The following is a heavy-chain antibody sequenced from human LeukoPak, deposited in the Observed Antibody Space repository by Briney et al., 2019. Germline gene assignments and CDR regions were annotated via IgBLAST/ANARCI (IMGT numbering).Heavy chain of an antibody. CDR3: KPEGGSHWDFQH. CDR2: ISSSSSTI. V-gene: IGHV3-48*01. D-gene: IGHD1-26*01. CDR1: GFTFSSYS. J-gene: IGHJ1*01. Sequence: GGSLRLSCAASGFTFSSYSMNWVRQAPGKGLAWVSYISSSSSTIYYADSVKGRFTISRDNAKNSLYLQMNSLRAEDTAVYYCKPEGGSHWDFQHWGQGTLVTVSS.